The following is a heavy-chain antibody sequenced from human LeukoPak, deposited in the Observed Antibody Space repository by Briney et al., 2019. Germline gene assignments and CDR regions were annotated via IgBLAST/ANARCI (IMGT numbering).Heavy chain of an antibody. CDR3: ARALNDSSSLGWFDP. CDR2: IYYSGST. J-gene: IGHJ5*02. V-gene: IGHV4-59*01. D-gene: IGHD6-13*01. Sequence: PSETLSLTCTVSGGSISSYYWSWIRQPPGKGLEWIGYIYYSGSTNYNPSLKSRVTISVDTSKNQFSLKLSSVTAADTAVYYCARALNDSSSLGWFDPWGQGTLVTVSS. CDR1: GGSISSYY.